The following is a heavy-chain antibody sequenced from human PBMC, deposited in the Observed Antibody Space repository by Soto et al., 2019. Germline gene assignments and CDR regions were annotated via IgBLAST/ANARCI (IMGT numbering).Heavy chain of an antibody. CDR3: ARGRDHTAFLSFEM. D-gene: IGHD2-21*02. CDR1: GYTFTKYD. Sequence: QVQLVQSGAEVKKPGASVRVSCKASGYTFTKYDINWVRQATGQGLEATGQGLEWLGWVNSNGGAAGYSRKFQGRLTLTRDKSISTVYMELRGLRSDDTAIYYCARGRDHTAFLSFEMWGQGTMVTVSS. CDR2: VNSNGGAA. J-gene: IGHJ3*02. V-gene: IGHV1-8*01.